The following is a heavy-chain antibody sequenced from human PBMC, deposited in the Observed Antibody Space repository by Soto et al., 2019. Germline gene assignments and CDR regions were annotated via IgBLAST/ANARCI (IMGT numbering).Heavy chain of an antibody. CDR2: IYYSGST. CDR3: ARAWLASDYYYGMDV. J-gene: IGHJ6*02. CDR1: GGSISSYY. D-gene: IGHD3-9*01. Sequence: SETLSLTCTVSGGSISSYYWSWIRQPPGKGLEWIGYIYYSGSTNYNPSLKSRVTISVDTSKNQFSLKLSSVTAADTAVYYCARAWLASDYYYGMDVWGQGTTVTVS. V-gene: IGHV4-59*01.